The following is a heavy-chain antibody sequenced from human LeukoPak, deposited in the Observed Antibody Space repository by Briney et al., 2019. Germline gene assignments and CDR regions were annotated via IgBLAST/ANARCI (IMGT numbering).Heavy chain of an antibody. CDR2: MNPNSGNT. CDR3: ARPAADYYYYGMDV. J-gene: IGHJ6*02. V-gene: IGHV1-8*01. D-gene: IGHD2-2*01. CDR1: GYTFTSYD. Sequence: ASVKVSCKASGYTFTSYDINWVPQATGQGREWMGWMNPNSGNTGYAQKFQGRVTMTRNTSISTAYMELSSLRSEDPAVYYCARPAADYYYYGMDVWGQATTVTVSS.